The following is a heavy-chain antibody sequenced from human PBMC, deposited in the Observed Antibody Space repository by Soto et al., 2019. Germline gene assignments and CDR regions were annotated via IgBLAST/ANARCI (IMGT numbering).Heavy chain of an antibody. J-gene: IGHJ3*02. V-gene: IGHV3-11*01. D-gene: IGHD1-26*01. CDR3: ARGGHSVFELIAPQNAFDI. CDR1: GFKFSDYY. CDR2: ISSSGSSL. Sequence: QVLLVESGGDLVKPGGSLRLSCAASGFKFSDYYMNWIRQAPGKGLEWVAYISSSGSSLDYADSVKGRVIISRDNAKNSLHLQINSLRAEDTAVYYCARGGHSVFELIAPQNAFDIWGQGTMVTVSA.